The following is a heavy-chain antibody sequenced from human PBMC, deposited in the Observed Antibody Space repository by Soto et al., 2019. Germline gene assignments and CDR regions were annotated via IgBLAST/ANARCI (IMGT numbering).Heavy chain of an antibody. V-gene: IGHV3-11*06. CDR3: ARDCFRVVPAIQFYT. D-gene: IGHD2-2*01. J-gene: IGHJ5*01. CDR1: GFTFSDYY. Sequence: GWSLRLSCAASGFTFSDYYMSWIRHAPGKGLEWVSYISSSSSYTNYADSVKGRFTISRDNAKNSLYLQMNSLRAEDTAVYYSARDCFRVVPAIQFYTWGPGTLVPVSS. CDR2: ISSSSSYT.